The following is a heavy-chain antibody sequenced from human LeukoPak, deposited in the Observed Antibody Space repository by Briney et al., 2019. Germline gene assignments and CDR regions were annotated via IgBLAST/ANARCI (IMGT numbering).Heavy chain of an antibody. CDR3: ARCMSELDYGDYAYYYHMDV. Sequence: SQTLSLTCTVAGDSLTSGSRYWSWIRQPAGKGLEWIGHFYSSTRTTYNPCLESRVTISGDTAKNQFSLKLDSVTAADTAVYFCARCMSELDYGDYAYYYHMDVWGKGTTVTVSS. V-gene: IGHV4-61*09. CDR2: FYSSTRT. D-gene: IGHD4-17*01. CDR1: GDSLTSGSRY. J-gene: IGHJ6*04.